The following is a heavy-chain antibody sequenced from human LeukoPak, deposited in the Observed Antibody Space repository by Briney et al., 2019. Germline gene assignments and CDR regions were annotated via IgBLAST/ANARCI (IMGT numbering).Heavy chain of an antibody. J-gene: IGHJ4*02. Sequence: GGSLRLACAASGFTFSDFYMSWIRQAPGKGLEWLSYISYSGNTFYYADSVKGRFTTSRDNAKSSLYLQMNSLRAEDTAVYYCGRGHWGLDYWGQGALVTVSS. D-gene: IGHD7-27*01. CDR3: GRGHWGLDY. CDR2: ISYSGNTF. CDR1: GFTFSDFY. V-gene: IGHV3-11*04.